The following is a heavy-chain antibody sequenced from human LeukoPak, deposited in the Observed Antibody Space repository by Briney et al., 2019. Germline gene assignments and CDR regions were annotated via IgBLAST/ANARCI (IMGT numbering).Heavy chain of an antibody. J-gene: IGHJ4*02. D-gene: IGHD1-26*01. CDR2: ISGSGGST. CDR3: AKLGGSNSGSYNGFDY. Sequence: GGSLRLSCAASGFTFSSYAMSWVRQAPGKGLEWVSAISGSGGSTYYADSVKGRFTISRDNSKNTLYLQMNSLRAEDTAVYYCAKLGGSNSGSYNGFDYWGQGTLVTVSS. CDR1: GFTFSSYA. V-gene: IGHV3-23*01.